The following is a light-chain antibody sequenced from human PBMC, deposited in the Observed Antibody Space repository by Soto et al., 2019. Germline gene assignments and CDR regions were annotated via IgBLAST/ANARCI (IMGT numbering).Light chain of an antibody. J-gene: IGLJ2*01. V-gene: IGLV2-14*01. Sequence: QSALTQSASVSGSPGQSITISCTGTGSDVGGYNYVSWYQQHPGKAPKLMIYEVSNRPSGVSNRFSGSKSGNTASLTISGLQAEDEADYYCSSYTTSSTLGVVFGGGTKVTVL. CDR2: EVS. CDR3: SSYTTSSTLGVV. CDR1: GSDVGGYNY.